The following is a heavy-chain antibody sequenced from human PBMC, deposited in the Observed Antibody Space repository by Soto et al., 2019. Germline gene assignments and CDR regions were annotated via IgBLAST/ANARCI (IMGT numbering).Heavy chain of an antibody. CDR1: GFTFSSYG. V-gene: IGHV3-33*01. J-gene: IGHJ6*02. CDR3: ARDFGRVVVVAAYYYGMDV. CDR2: IWYDGSNK. Sequence: VQLVESGGGVVQPGRSLRLSCAASGFTFSSYGMHWVRQAPGKGLEWVAVIWYDGSNKYYADSVKGRFTISRDNSKNTLYLQMNSLRAEDTAVYYCARDFGRVVVVAAYYYGMDVWGQGTTVTVSS. D-gene: IGHD2-15*01.